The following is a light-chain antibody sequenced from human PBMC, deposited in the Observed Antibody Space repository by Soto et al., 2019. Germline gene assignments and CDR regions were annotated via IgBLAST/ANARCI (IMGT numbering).Light chain of an antibody. J-gene: IGKJ1*01. Sequence: EIVMTQSPATVSGSPGEGATLSCRASQSVSSNLAWYQQKPGQAPRLLIYGASTRATGVPDRITGSGSGTDFTLSISRLEPEDFAVYYCQQYGGSTRTFGQGTKVDIK. CDR1: QSVSSN. CDR3: QQYGGSTRT. V-gene: IGKV3-20*01. CDR2: GAS.